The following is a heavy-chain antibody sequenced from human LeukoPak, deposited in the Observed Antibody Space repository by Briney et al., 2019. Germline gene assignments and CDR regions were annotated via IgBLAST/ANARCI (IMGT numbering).Heavy chain of an antibody. V-gene: IGHV1-69*05. CDR3: ARDGELRFLEWSERWFDP. CDR2: IIPIFGTA. Sequence: PVKVSCKTSGFIFTSFGITWVRQAPGQGLEWMGGIIPIFGTANYAQKFQGRVTITTDESTSTAYMELSSLRSEDTAVYYCARDGELRFLEWSERWFDPWGQGTLVTVSS. J-gene: IGHJ5*02. D-gene: IGHD3-3*01. CDR1: GFIFTSFG.